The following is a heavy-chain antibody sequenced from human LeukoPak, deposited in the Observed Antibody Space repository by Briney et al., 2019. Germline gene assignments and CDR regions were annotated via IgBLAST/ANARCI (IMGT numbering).Heavy chain of an antibody. CDR3: ARKGNAFDF. CDR2: INEDGSEK. V-gene: IGHV3-7*01. Sequence: AGGSLRLSCAASGFTFSSFWMSWVRQAPGKGLEWVANINEDGSEKYYVDSVRGRFTISRDNTKNSLYLQMDSLRAEDTAVYYCARKGNAFDFWGQGTMVTVSS. J-gene: IGHJ3*01. CDR1: GFTFSSFW. D-gene: IGHD3-10*01.